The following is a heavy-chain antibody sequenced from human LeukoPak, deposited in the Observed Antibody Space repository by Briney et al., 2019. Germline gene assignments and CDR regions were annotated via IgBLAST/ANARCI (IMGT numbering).Heavy chain of an antibody. J-gene: IGHJ6*03. CDR1: GGSMSGHY. D-gene: IGHD2-2*01. V-gene: IGHV4-59*11. CDR3: VRQIEYCSSVRCNGDHFYMDV. CDR2: VYYTGRT. Sequence: PSETLSLICSVSGGSMSGHYWGWIRQSPRRGLEWIGYVYYTGRTDSTPSLKSRVSVSIETSKSQFSLNLRSVSAADTATYYCVRQIEYCSSVRCNGDHFYMDVWGRGTTVIVSS.